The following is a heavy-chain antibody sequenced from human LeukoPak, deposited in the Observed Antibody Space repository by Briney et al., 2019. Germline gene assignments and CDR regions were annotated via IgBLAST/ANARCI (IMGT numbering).Heavy chain of an antibody. CDR1: GFTFNNYW. D-gene: IGHD3-10*01. J-gene: IGHJ4*02. CDR2: IKGDRSEK. CDR3: ARVFGNRNDFDY. Sequence: GGSLRLSCAASGFTFNNYWMAWVRQAPGKGLEWVANIKGDRSEKFYVDSVKGRFTISRDNAKNSLYLQMGSLRAEDTVVYYCARVFGNRNDFDYWGQGTLVTVAS. V-gene: IGHV3-7*03.